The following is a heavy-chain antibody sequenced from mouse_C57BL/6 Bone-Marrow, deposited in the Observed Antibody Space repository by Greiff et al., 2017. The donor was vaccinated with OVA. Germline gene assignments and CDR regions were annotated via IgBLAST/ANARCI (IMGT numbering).Heavy chain of an antibody. J-gene: IGHJ3*01. V-gene: IGHV2-5*01. CDR2: IWSGGST. CDR3: GKYSCGSSPWFAY. Sequence: VKLMESGPGLVQPSQSLSITCTVSGFSLTSYGVHWVRQSPGKGLEWLGVIWSGGSTDYNAAFMSRLSITKDNSRSQVFFKMNSLQADDTALYCGGKYSCGSSPWFAYWGQGTLVTVSA. D-gene: IGHD1-1*01. CDR1: GFSLTSYG.